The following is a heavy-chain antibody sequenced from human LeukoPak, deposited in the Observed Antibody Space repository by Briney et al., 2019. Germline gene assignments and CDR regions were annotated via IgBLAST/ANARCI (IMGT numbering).Heavy chain of an antibody. CDR3: VKGGRNYFPYFYYMDV. J-gene: IGHJ6*03. V-gene: IGHV3-30*02. D-gene: IGHD2/OR15-2a*01. CDR2: VRSDGSNT. CDR1: GFRFSSFG. Sequence: GGSLRLSCAASGFRFSSFGMHWVRQAPGKGLEWVAFVRSDGSNTYYTDSVKGRFTLSRDNSKDTLYLQMNSLRGEDTAVYFCVKGGRNYFPYFYYMDVWGKGTTVIVSS.